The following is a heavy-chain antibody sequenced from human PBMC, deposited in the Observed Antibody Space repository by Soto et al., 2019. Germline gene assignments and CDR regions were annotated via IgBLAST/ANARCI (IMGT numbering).Heavy chain of an antibody. CDR2: ISSSGSTI. CDR1: GFTFSSYE. V-gene: IGHV3-48*03. J-gene: IGHJ5*02. Sequence: GGSLRLSCAASGFTFSSYEMNWVRQAPGKGLEGVSYISSSGSTIYYADSVMGRFTISRDNAKNSLYLQMNSLRAEDTAVYYCAGVSSRARRWFDPWGQGTLVTVSS. CDR3: AGVSSRARRWFDP. D-gene: IGHD6-13*01.